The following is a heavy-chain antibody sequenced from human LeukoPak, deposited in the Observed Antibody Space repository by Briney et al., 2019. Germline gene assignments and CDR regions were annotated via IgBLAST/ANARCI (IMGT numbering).Heavy chain of an antibody. Sequence: GGSLRLSCAASGFTFSSYSMNWVRQAPGKGLEWISYISSGSPYTRYADSVKGRFTISRDNAKNSLSLQMNSLRAEDTAVYYCARVRGSYSVDYWGQGTLVTVSS. CDR1: GFTFSSYS. CDR3: ARVRGSYSVDY. J-gene: IGHJ4*02. V-gene: IGHV3-21*05. D-gene: IGHD1-26*01. CDR2: ISSGSPYT.